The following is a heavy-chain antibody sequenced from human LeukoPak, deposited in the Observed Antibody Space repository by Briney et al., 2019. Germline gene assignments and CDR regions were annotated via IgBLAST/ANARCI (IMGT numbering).Heavy chain of an antibody. V-gene: IGHV3-30*04. D-gene: IGHD2-21*02. CDR3: ARSRLIRRGNWFDP. CDR1: GFNFSRYA. Sequence: GRSLRLSCAASGFNFSRYAMHWVRQAPGKGLEWVAVIPRDGSNKYYADSVKGRFTISRDNSKNTLYLQMNSLRAEDTAVYYCARSRLIRRGNWFDPWGQGTLVTVSS. J-gene: IGHJ5*02. CDR2: IPRDGSNK.